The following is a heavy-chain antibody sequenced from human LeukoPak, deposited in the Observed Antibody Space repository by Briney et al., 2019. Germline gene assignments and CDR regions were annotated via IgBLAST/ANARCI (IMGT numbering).Heavy chain of an antibody. CDR1: GFTFSSYA. V-gene: IGHV3-23*01. J-gene: IGHJ6*03. D-gene: IGHD6-6*01. CDR2: ISGSGGRT. CDR3: AKDRSFGYSSSSGLGYYYYYMDV. Sequence: PGGSLRLSCAASGFTFSSYAMSWVRQAPGKGLEWVSAISGSGGRTYYADSVKGRFTISRDNSKNTLYLQMNSLRAEDTAVYYCAKDRSFGYSSSSGLGYYYYYMDVWGKGTTVTVSS.